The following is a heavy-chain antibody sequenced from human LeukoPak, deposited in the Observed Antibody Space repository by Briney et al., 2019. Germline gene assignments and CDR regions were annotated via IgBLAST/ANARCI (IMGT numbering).Heavy chain of an antibody. J-gene: IGHJ4*02. CDR1: GFTFSSYG. D-gene: IGHD6-19*01. V-gene: IGHV3-30*18. CDR3: AKVHFSSGSKGGYFDY. Sequence: PGGSLRLSCAASGFTFSSYGMHWVRQAPGKGLEWVAVISYDGSNKYYADSVKGRFTISRDNSKNTLYLQMNSLRAEDTAVYYCAKVHFSSGSKGGYFDYWGQGTLVTVSS. CDR2: ISYDGSNK.